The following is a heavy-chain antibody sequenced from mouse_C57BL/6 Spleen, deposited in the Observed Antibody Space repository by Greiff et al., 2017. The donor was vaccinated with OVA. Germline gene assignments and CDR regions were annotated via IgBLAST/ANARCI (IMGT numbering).Heavy chain of an antibody. CDR2: IYPGSGST. Sequence: QVQLQQPGAELVKPGASVKMSCKASGYTFTSYWITWVKQRPGQGLEWIGDIYPGSGSTNYNEKFKSKATLTVDTSSSTAYMPLSSLTSEDSAVYYCARGTTVVEAMDYWGQGTSVTVSS. CDR1: GYTFTSYW. D-gene: IGHD1-1*01. V-gene: IGHV1-55*01. J-gene: IGHJ4*01. CDR3: ARGTTVVEAMDY.